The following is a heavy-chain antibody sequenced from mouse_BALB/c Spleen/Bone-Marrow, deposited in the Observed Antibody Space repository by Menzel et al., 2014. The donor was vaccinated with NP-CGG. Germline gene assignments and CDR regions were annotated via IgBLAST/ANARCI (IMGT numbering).Heavy chain of an antibody. Sequence: QVHVKQSGPGLVAPSQSLSITCTVSGFSLTNYGVHWVRQPPGKGLEWLGVIWAGGSTNYNSALMSRLSISKDNSKSXVFLKMNSLQTDDTAMYYCARPYYGLYAMDYWGQGTSVTVSS. J-gene: IGHJ4*01. CDR1: GFSLTNYG. CDR3: ARPYYGLYAMDY. CDR2: IWAGGST. V-gene: IGHV2-9*02. D-gene: IGHD1-2*01.